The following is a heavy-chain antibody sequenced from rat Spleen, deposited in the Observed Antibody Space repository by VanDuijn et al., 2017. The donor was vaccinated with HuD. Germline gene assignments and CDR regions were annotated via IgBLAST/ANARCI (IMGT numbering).Heavy chain of an antibody. J-gene: IGHJ2*01. CDR2: ISPSGGST. V-gene: IGHV5-25*01. CDR1: GFTFSNYG. CDR3: ARSVFDY. Sequence: EVQLVESGGGLVQPGRSMKLSCAASGFTFSNYGMAWVRQAPKKGLEWVAYISPSGGSTYYRDSVKGRFTISRDNAKSTLYLQMDSLRSEDTATYYCARSVFDYWGQGVMVTVSS.